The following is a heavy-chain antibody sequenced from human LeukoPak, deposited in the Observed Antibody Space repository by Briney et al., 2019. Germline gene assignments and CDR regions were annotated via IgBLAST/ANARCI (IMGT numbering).Heavy chain of an antibody. V-gene: IGHV4-34*01. CDR3: ARGIAARSD. D-gene: IGHD6-6*01. Sequence: SETLSLTCAVYGGSFSGYYWSWIRQPPGKGLEWIGEINHSGSTNYNLSLKSRVTISVDTSKNQFSLKLSSVTAADTAVYYCARGIAARSDWGQGTLVTVSS. CDR1: GGSFSGYY. J-gene: IGHJ4*02. CDR2: INHSGST.